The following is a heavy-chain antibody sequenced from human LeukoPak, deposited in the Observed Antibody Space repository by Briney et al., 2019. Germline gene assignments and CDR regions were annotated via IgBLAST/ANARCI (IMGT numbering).Heavy chain of an antibody. Sequence: PSETLSLTCTVSGGSISSYYWSWIRQPPGKGLEWIGYISDSGRTNYNPSLKSRVTISVDRSRNQFSLKLSSVTAADTAVYYCAREGDGVYNWNDAFGYWGQGTLVTVSS. CDR1: GGSISSYY. J-gene: IGHJ4*02. CDR2: ISDSGRT. D-gene: IGHD1-20*01. CDR3: AREGDGVYNWNDAFGY. V-gene: IGHV4-59*12.